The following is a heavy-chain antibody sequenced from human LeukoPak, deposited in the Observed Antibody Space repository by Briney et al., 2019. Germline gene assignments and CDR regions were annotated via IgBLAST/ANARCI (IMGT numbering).Heavy chain of an antibody. CDR3: ASILLWYVYDY. V-gene: IGHV3-23*01. Sequence: GGTLRLSCAASGFTFSSYGMSWVRQAPGEGLEWVSAISDSGGSTYYTDSAKGRFTISRDNSKNTLYLQMNSLRAEDTAVYYCASILLWYVYDYWGQGTLVTVSS. J-gene: IGHJ4*02. D-gene: IGHD3-10*01. CDR1: GFTFSSYG. CDR2: ISDSGGST.